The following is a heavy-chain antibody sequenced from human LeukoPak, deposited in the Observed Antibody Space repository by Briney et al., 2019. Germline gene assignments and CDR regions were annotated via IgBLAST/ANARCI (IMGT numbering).Heavy chain of an antibody. V-gene: IGHV3-23*01. J-gene: IGHJ4*02. D-gene: IGHD1-26*01. CDR3: AKEYTGTFSPFPSYFDN. CDR2: IRGNGIGT. Sequence: GGPLRLSCVASGFTFSSYGMTWVRQAPGKGLEWVSAIRGNGIGTDYADSVKGRFTISRDNLQNTVYLQMSSLRAEDTAIYYCAKEYTGTFSPFPSYFDNWGQGTLVTVSS. CDR1: GFTFSSYG.